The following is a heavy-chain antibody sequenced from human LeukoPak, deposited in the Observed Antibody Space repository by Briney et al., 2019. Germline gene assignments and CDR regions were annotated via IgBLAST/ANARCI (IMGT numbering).Heavy chain of an antibody. Sequence: GESLKISCKDSGYTFPSYWIGWVRQMPGKGLEWMGIIYPGDSDTRYSPSFQGQVTISADKSISTAYLQWSSLKASDTAMYYCASMAVVVPAAMSGMDVWGQGTTVTVSS. CDR1: GYTFPSYW. V-gene: IGHV5-51*01. CDR3: ASMAVVVPAAMSGMDV. J-gene: IGHJ6*02. D-gene: IGHD2-2*01. CDR2: IYPGDSDT.